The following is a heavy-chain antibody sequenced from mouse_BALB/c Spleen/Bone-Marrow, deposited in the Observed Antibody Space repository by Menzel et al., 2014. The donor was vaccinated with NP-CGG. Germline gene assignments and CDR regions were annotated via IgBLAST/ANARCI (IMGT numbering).Heavy chain of an antibody. V-gene: IGHV5-4*02. D-gene: IGHD1-2*01. CDR2: ISDGGSYT. J-gene: IGHJ1*01. Sequence: EVKVVESGGGLVKPGGSLKLSCAASGFTFSDYYMYWVRQTPEERLEWVATISDGGSYTYYPDSVKGRFTISRDNAKNNLYLQMSSLKSEDTAMYYCARVVTMATLYWYFDVWGAGTTVTVSS. CDR3: ARVVTMATLYWYFDV. CDR1: GFTFSDYY.